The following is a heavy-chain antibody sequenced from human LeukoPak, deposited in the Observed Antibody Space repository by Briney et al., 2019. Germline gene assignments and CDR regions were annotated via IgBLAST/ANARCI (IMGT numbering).Heavy chain of an antibody. CDR3: ATGSGSYHHLDY. CDR2: IYYSGST. CDR1: GGSISSYY. D-gene: IGHD3-10*01. Sequence: PSETLSLTCTVSGGSISSYYWSWIRQPPGKGLEWIGYIYYSGSTNYNPSLKSRVTISVDTSKNQFSLKLSSVTAADTAVYYCATGSGSYHHLDYWGQGTLVTVSS. V-gene: IGHV4-59*12. J-gene: IGHJ4*02.